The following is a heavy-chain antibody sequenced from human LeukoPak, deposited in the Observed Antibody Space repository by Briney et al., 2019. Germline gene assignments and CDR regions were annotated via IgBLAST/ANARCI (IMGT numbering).Heavy chain of an antibody. Sequence: GESLRLSCAASGFTFSNYWMAWVRQAPGKGLEWVAHINQDGSKEHYMDSVKARFTISRDNAKNSLSLQMNSLRAEDTAVYYCVRDGGVSGYDLLDYWGQGTLVTVSS. CDR2: INQDGSKE. CDR1: GFTFSNYW. J-gene: IGHJ4*02. V-gene: IGHV3-7*01. CDR3: VRDGGVSGYDLLDY. D-gene: IGHD5-12*01.